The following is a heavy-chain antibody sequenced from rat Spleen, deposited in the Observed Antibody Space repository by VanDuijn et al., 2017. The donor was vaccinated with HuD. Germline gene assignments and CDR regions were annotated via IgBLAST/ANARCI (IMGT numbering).Heavy chain of an antibody. CDR1: GFTFSSHD. CDR2: ISPSGGGT. Sequence: EVQLVESGGGLVQPGRSLKLSCAASGFTFSSHDMAWVRQAPTKGLEWVASISPSGGGTWHRNSVKGRFTVSRDNAKSTLYLQMDRLRSEATATYYCARQDTAGYSNWFGYWGQGTLVTVSS. V-gene: IGHV5-25*01. J-gene: IGHJ3*01. D-gene: IGHD2-5*01. CDR3: ARQDTAGYSNWFGY.